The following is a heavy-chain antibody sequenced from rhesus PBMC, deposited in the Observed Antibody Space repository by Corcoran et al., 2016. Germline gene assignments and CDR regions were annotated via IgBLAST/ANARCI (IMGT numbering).Heavy chain of an antibody. CDR3: GRPWDY. J-gene: IGHJ4*01. CDR2: INGNSGTT. V-gene: IGHV4-80*01. CDR1: GASIRRNW. Sequence: QVQLQESGPGLVKPSETLSLTCTVSGASIRRNWWSWIRQSPGKGLEWIGEINGNSGTTNYNPSIKSRVTISKDASKNQFSLKLSSMTVADTAVYYCGRPWDYWGQGVLVTVSS.